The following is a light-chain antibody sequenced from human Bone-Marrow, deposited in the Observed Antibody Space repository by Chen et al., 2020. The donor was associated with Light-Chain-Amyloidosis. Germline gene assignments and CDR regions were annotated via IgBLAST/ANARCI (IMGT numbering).Light chain of an antibody. CDR1: DLPTKY. Sequence: SYELTQPPSVSVSPGQTARITCSGDDLPTKYAYWYQQKPGQAPVLVIHRDTERPSGISERFAGSSSGTTATLTISGVQAGDEADYHCQSADSSGTYEVICGGGTKLTVL. J-gene: IGLJ2*01. V-gene: IGLV3-25*03. CDR3: QSADSSGTYEVI. CDR2: RDT.